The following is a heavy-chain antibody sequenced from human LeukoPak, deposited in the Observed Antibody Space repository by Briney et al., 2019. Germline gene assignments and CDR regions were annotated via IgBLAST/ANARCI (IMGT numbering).Heavy chain of an antibody. CDR3: ARDPPSFQH. CDR1: GFTFSSYS. CDR2: VSSDSNYI. V-gene: IGHV3-21*01. J-gene: IGHJ1*01. Sequence: GGSLRLSCAASGFTFSSYSMNWVRQAPGKGLEWVSSVSSDSNYIYYAGSVKGRFTISRDNAKNSVYLQMNDLRAEDTALYYCARDPPSFQHWGQGTLVTVSS.